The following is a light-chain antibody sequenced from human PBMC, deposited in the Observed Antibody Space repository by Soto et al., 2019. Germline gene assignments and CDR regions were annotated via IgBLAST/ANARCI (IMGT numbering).Light chain of an antibody. J-gene: IGKJ4*01. Sequence: EIVLTQSPATLSLSPGDRATLSCRASQSVGSYLGWYQQKPAQAPRLLIYYASNRATGIPARFSGSGSGTDFTLTISSLEPEDFAVYYCQQRRDSPPTFGGGTKVEIK. CDR3: QQRRDSPPT. CDR2: YAS. V-gene: IGKV3-11*01. CDR1: QSVGSY.